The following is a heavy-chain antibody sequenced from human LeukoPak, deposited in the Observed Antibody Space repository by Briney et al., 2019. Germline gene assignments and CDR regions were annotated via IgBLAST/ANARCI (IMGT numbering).Heavy chain of an antibody. CDR1: GGSISSYY. V-gene: IGHV4-59*01. Sequence: SETLSLTCTVSGGSISSYYWSWIRQPPGKGLEWIGYIHYSGFSNYNLSLKSRVTISVDTSKNHFSLKLNFVTAADTAVYYCARDLHGGNSGLGYWGQGTLVTVSS. D-gene: IGHD4-23*01. CDR2: IHYSGFS. CDR3: ARDLHGGNSGLGY. J-gene: IGHJ1*01.